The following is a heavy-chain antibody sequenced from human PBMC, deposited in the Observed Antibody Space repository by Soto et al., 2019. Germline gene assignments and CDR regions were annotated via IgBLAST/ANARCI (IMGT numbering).Heavy chain of an antibody. D-gene: IGHD6-19*01. CDR3: ASYSSGWYDVSF. V-gene: IGHV4-39*01. Sequence: SETLSLTCTVSGDSITSSSYYWGWIRQPPGKGLEWIGSIYYSGSTYYNPSLNSRVTISVDTSKNQFSLKLSSVTAADTTVYYCASYSSGWYDVSFWGQGTLVTVSS. CDR1: GDSITSSSYY. CDR2: IYYSGST. J-gene: IGHJ4*02.